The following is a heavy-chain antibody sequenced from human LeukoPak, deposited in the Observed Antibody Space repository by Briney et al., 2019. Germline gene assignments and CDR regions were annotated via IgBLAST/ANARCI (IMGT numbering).Heavy chain of an antibody. Sequence: PGGSLRLSCAASGYTFRSYGMHWVRQAPGKGLEWVAFTRYDGSNKYYADSVKGRFTISRDNAKNSLYLQMNSLRAEDTAVYYCARGRGAANYYFDYWGQGTLVTVSS. V-gene: IGHV3-30*02. J-gene: IGHJ4*02. CDR1: GYTFRSYG. CDR3: ARGRGAANYYFDY. D-gene: IGHD6-13*01. CDR2: TRYDGSNK.